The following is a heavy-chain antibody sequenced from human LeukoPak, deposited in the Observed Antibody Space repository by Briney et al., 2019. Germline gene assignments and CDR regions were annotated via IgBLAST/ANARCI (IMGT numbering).Heavy chain of an antibody. CDR2: ISSSSSYI. J-gene: IGHJ4*02. Sequence: PGRSLRLSCAASGFTFSSYSMNWVRQAPGKGLEWVSSISSSSSYIYYADSVKGRFTISRDNAKNSLYLQMNSLRAEDTAVYYCASGSFSSSWYFYYWGQGTLVTVSS. CDR3: ASGSFSSSWYFYY. CDR1: GFTFSSYS. V-gene: IGHV3-21*01. D-gene: IGHD6-13*01.